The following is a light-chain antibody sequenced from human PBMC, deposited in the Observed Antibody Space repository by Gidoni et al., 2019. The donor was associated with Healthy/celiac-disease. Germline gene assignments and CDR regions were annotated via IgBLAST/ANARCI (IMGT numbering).Light chain of an antibody. V-gene: IGKV1-5*03. Sequence: IQMTQSPSTLSAAVGDRVTITCRASQSISSWLAWYQQKPEKAPKLLIYKASSLESGVPSRFSGSGSGTEFTLTISSLQPDDFATYYCQQYNSYSPMYTFGQGTKLEIK. J-gene: IGKJ2*01. CDR1: QSISSW. CDR3: QQYNSYSPMYT. CDR2: KAS.